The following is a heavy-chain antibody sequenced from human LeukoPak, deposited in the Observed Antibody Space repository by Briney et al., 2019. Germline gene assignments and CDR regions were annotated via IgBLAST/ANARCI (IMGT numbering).Heavy chain of an antibody. CDR3: ARSSGYSIYYYYGMDV. D-gene: IGHD3-22*01. J-gene: IGHJ6*02. V-gene: IGHV1-69*04. Sequence: SVKVSCKASGGTFSSYAISWVRQAPGQGLEWMGRTIPILGIANYAQKFQGRVTITADKSTSTAYMELSSLRSEDTAVYYCARSSGYSIYYYYGMDVWGQGTTVTVSS. CDR2: TIPILGIA. CDR1: GGTFSSYA.